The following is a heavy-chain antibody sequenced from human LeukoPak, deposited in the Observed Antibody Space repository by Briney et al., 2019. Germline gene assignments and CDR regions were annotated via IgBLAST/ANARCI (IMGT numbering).Heavy chain of an antibody. CDR3: ARVDYYDSSGYYFNNWFDP. J-gene: IGHJ5*02. D-gene: IGHD3-22*01. CDR1: GGSISSYY. CDR2: IYYSGST. Sequence: PSETLSLTCTVAGGSISSYYWSWIRHPPGKGLEWIGYIYYSGSTNYNPSLKSRVTISVDTSKNQFSLKLSSVTAADTAVYYCARVDYYDSSGYYFNNWFDPWGQGTLVTVSS. V-gene: IGHV4-59*01.